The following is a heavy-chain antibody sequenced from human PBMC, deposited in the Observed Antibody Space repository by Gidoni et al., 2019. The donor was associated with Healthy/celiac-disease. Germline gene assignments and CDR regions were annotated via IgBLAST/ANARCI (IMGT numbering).Heavy chain of an antibody. CDR1: GFPFSCSS. D-gene: IGHD3-10*01. CDR3: ARHLWFGELRAYYYYGMDV. Sequence: EVQLVESGGGLVKPGGSLRISCAASGFPFSCSSLNWVRQAPGKGLEWVSSISSSSSYIYYADSVKGRFTISRDNAKNSLYLQMNSLRAEDTAVYYCARHLWFGELRAYYYYGMDVWGQGTTVTVSS. CDR2: ISSSSSYI. J-gene: IGHJ6*02. V-gene: IGHV3-21*01.